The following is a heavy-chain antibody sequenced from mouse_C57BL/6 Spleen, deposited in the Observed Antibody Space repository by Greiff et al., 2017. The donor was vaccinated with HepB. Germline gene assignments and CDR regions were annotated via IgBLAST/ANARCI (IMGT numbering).Heavy chain of an antibody. J-gene: IGHJ1*03. Sequence: EVQLVESGGGLVKPGGSLKLSCAASGFTFSSYAMSWVRQTPEKRLEWVATISDGGSYTYYPDNVKGRFTISRDNAKNNLYLQMSHLKSEDTAMYYCARDNWVYYGSPYWYFDVWGTGTTVTVSS. CDR2: ISDGGSYT. CDR3: ARDNWVYYGSPYWYFDV. CDR1: GFTFSSYA. V-gene: IGHV5-4*01. D-gene: IGHD1-1*01.